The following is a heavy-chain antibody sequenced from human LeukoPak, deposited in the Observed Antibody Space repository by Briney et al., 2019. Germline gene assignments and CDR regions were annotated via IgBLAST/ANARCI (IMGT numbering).Heavy chain of an antibody. D-gene: IGHD4-17*01. CDR2: ISYDGSNK. J-gene: IGHJ4*02. CDR3: AKERAYGDYGGAFDY. V-gene: IGHV3-30*18. CDR1: GFTFRSYG. Sequence: AGGSLRLSCAASGFTFRSYGMHWVRQAPGKGLERGAVISYDGSNKYYADSVKVRFTISRDNAKNTMYLQMNSLRAEDTAVYYCAKERAYGDYGGAFDYWGQGTLVTVSS.